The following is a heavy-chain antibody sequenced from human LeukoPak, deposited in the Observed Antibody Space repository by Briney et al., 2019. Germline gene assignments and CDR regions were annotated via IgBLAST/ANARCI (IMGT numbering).Heavy chain of an antibody. V-gene: IGHV4-61*09. D-gene: IGHD3-10*01. J-gene: IGHJ6*03. CDR1: GGSINSGTSY. Sequence: SETLSLTCTASGGSINSGTSYWTLIRQPAGKGLEWIGHIYTSGSTNYNPSLKSRVTISGDTSKNQFSLKLSSVTAADTAVYYCARAPKYFGSGSYLYYMDVWGKGTTVTISS. CDR2: IYTSGST. CDR3: ARAPKYFGSGSYLYYMDV.